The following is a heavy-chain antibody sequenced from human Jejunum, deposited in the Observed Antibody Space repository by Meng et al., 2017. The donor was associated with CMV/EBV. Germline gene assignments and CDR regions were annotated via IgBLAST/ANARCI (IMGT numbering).Heavy chain of an antibody. V-gene: IGHV4-39*01. D-gene: IGHD6-6*01. CDR1: SGSITNTRSS. J-gene: IGHJ4*02. CDR3: AKSPVRLADFDF. CDR2: IYYSGNT. Sequence: SSGSITNTRSSWGWIRQSPGKGLAWLGSIYYSGNTYYNPSLRSRVTMSVDSSGNQLSLRLTSVTAADTAVYYCAKSPVRLADFDFWGRGTLGTVSS.